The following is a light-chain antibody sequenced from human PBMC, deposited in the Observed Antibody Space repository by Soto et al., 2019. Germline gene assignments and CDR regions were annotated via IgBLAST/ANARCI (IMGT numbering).Light chain of an antibody. J-gene: IGLJ2*01. V-gene: IGLV3-21*02. CDR1: NIGSKS. CDR3: KVWDSSSDNPVV. Sequence: SYELTQPPSVSVAPGQTARITCGGNNIGSKSVHWYQQKPGQATVLVVYDDSARPSGIPERFSGSNSGNTATLTISRVDAGDEADYYCKVWDSSSDNPVVFGGGTKLTVL. CDR2: DDS.